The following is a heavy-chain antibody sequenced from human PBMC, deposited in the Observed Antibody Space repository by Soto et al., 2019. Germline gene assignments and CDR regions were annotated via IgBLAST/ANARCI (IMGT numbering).Heavy chain of an antibody. CDR3: AREGRCCISTRCPSSH. CDR1: GFTSSGYA. Sequence: PGESLKISCAASGFTSSGYAMHCVRQAPGKGLEWVANIKQDGSEKYHVDSVKGRFTISRDNAKNSLYLQMNSLRAEDTAVYYCAREGRCCISTRCPSSHWGQGTLVTV. J-gene: IGHJ4*02. V-gene: IGHV3-7*01. D-gene: IGHD2-2*01. CDR2: IKQDGSEK.